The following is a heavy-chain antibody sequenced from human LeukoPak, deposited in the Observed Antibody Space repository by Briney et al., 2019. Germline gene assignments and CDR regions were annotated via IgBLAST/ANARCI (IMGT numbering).Heavy chain of an antibody. J-gene: IGHJ4*02. CDR2: IKQDGSDK. D-gene: IGHD3-16*02. V-gene: IGHV3-7*03. Sequence: QPGGSLRLSCAASGFTFSSYWMSWVRQAPGKGLEWVAHIKQDGSDKYYVDSVKGRFTISRDKSKNTVYLQMNSLRAEDTAVYYCARVRPYDYVWGSYRPLDYWGQGTLVTVSS. CDR1: GFTFSSYW. CDR3: ARVRPYDYVWGSYRPLDY.